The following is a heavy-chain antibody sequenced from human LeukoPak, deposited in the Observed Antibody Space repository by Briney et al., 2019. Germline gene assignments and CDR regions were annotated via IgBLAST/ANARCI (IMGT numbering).Heavy chain of an antibody. Sequence: ASVKVSCKASGYTFTSYDIYWVRQATGQGLEWMGWMNPNSGNTGYAQKFQGRVTMTRNTSISTAYMELSSLRSEDTAVYYCARDPGMVATVHYFDYWGQGTLVTVSS. CDR2: MNPNSGNT. CDR1: GYTFTSYD. CDR3: ARDPGMVATVHYFDY. V-gene: IGHV1-8*01. J-gene: IGHJ4*02. D-gene: IGHD5-12*01.